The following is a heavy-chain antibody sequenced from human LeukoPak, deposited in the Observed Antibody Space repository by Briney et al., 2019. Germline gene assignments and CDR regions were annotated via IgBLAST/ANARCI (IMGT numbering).Heavy chain of an antibody. D-gene: IGHD5-12*01. CDR1: GDSVSINSAA. Sequence: SQTLSLTCAISGDSVSINSAACNWIRQSPSRGLEWLGRTYYRSKWYNDYAVSVKSRITITPDTSKNQFSLQLNSETPEDTAVYYCARGFSGSYSGYEIDLDYWGQGTLVTVSS. CDR2: TYYRSKWYN. J-gene: IGHJ4*02. CDR3: ARGFSGSYSGYEIDLDY. V-gene: IGHV6-1*01.